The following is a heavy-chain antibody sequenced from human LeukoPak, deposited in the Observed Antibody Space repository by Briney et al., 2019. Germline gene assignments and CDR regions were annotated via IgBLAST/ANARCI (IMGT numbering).Heavy chain of an antibody. V-gene: IGHV3-9*03. Sequence: GGSLRLSCAASGFTFDDYAMHWVRQAPGKGLEWVSGISWNSGSIDYADSVKGRFTISRDNAKKFLFLQMNSLRVEDMALYYCAKDGGPYGGIRGYFDYWGQGTLVTAS. CDR3: AKDGGPYGGIRGYFDY. J-gene: IGHJ4*02. CDR1: GFTFDDYA. CDR2: ISWNSGSI. D-gene: IGHD4-23*01.